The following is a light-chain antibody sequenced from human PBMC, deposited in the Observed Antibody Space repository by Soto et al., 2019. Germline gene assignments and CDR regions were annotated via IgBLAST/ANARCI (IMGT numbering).Light chain of an antibody. Sequence: EIVMTQSPATLSVSPGERATLSCRASQSVSSNLAWYQQKPGQAPRLLIYGASTRATGIPARFSGSGSGTEFTLTISSLQSEDFAVYYCQQYNNWHSLAFGQGAKVEIK. CDR2: GAS. CDR3: QQYNNWHSLA. CDR1: QSVSSN. J-gene: IGKJ1*01. V-gene: IGKV3-15*01.